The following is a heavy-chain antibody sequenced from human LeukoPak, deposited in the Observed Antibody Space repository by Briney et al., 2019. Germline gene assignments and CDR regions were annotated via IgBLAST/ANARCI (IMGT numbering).Heavy chain of an antibody. D-gene: IGHD3-9*01. CDR2: IRYDGSNK. Sequence: GGSLRLSCAASGLTFSSYGMHWVRQAPGKGLEWVAFIRYDGSNKYYADSVKGRFTISRDNSKNTLYLQMNSLRAEDTAVYYCAKEEDILTGYSAFDIWGQGTMVTVSS. CDR1: GLTFSSYG. V-gene: IGHV3-30*02. J-gene: IGHJ3*02. CDR3: AKEEDILTGYSAFDI.